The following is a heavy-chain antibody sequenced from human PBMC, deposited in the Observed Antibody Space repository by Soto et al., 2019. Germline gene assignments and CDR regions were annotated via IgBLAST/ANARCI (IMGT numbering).Heavy chain of an antibody. CDR2: ISGSGGST. Sequence: VQLLESGGGLVQPGGSLRLSCAASGFTFSSYAMSWVRQAPGKGLEWVSAISGSGGSTYYADSVKGRFTISRDNSKNTLYLQMNSLRAEDTAVYYCAKDWVYYYDSSGSDAFDIWGQGTMVTVSS. CDR1: GFTFSSYA. V-gene: IGHV3-23*01. J-gene: IGHJ3*02. D-gene: IGHD3-22*01. CDR3: AKDWVYYYDSSGSDAFDI.